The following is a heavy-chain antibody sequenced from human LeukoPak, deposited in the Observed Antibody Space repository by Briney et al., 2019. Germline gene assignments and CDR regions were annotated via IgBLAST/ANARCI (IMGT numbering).Heavy chain of an antibody. J-gene: IGHJ3*02. V-gene: IGHV1-46*01. CDR3: ARGWVDAFDI. CDR2: INPGGGST. D-gene: IGHD3-16*01. Sequence: ASVKVSCKASGYTFTSYNMHWVRQALGQGLEWMGIINPGGGSTSYAQKFQGRVAMTRDTSTSTVYMQLSSLRSEDTAVYYCARGWVDAFDIWGQGTMVTVSS. CDR1: GYTFTSYN.